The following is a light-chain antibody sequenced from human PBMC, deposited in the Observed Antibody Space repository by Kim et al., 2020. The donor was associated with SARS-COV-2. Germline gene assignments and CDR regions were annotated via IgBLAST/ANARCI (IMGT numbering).Light chain of an antibody. CDR3: QQYNNWPIT. CDR1: VSIGSN. Sequence: TPGERASISCRAGVSIGSNLAWRQQKPARAPSLLIFGASTKTTEIPARFSGSGSGTEFTLTISCLQSGDFAVYYCQQYNNWPITFGQGTRLVIK. J-gene: IGKJ5*01. V-gene: IGKV3-15*01. CDR2: GAS.